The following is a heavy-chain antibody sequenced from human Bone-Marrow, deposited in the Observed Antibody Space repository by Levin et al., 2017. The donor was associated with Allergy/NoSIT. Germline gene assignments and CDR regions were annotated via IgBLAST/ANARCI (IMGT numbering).Heavy chain of an antibody. CDR1: GLRFSGYP. V-gene: IGHV3-30*04. D-gene: IGHD1-14*01. CDR2: ISYNTNSE. J-gene: IGHJ4*02. Sequence: LSLTCAASGLRFSGYPLHWVRQAPGKGLEWVALISYNTNSEYYADSVKGRFTISRDNSNNRCYLQMSDLRPEDTALYYCARYNGNYYDNWGRGTLVTVSS. CDR3: ARYNGNYYDN.